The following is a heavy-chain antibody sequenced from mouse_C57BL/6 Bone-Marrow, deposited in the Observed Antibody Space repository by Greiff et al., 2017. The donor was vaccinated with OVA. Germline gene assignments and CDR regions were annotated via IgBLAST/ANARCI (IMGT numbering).Heavy chain of an antibody. CDR2: ISYSGST. CDR3: AREGKNYYGSSFHWYFDV. D-gene: IGHD1-1*01. Sequence: EVQLQQSGPGMVKPSQSLSLTCTVTGYSITSGYDWHWIRHFPGNKLEWMGYISYSGSTNYNPSLKSRISITHDTSKNHFFLKLNSVTTEDTATYYCAREGKNYYGSSFHWYFDVWGTGTTVTVSS. J-gene: IGHJ1*03. V-gene: IGHV3-1*01. CDR1: GYSITSGYD.